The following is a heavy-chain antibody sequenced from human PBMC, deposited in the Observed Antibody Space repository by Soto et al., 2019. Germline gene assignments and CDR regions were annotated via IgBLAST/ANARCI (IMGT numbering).Heavy chain of an antibody. CDR1: GYTFTGYY. D-gene: IGHD4-17*01. CDR2: INPNSGGT. J-gene: IGHJ4*02. CDR3: ARGSYGDYPIDY. V-gene: IGHV1-2*04. Sequence: ASVKVSCKASGYTFTGYYMHWVRQAPGQGLEWMGGINPNSGGTNYARKFQGWVTMTRDTSISTAYMELSSLRSEDTAVYYCARGSYGDYPIDYWGQGTLVTVSS.